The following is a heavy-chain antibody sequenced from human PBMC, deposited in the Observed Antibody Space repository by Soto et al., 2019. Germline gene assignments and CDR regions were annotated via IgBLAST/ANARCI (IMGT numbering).Heavy chain of an antibody. CDR3: TKLGCTSSHCYSNC. D-gene: IGHD2-15*01. J-gene: IGHJ4*02. CDR1: GFAFSTYA. Sequence: EVHLLESGGGLVQPGGSLRLSCAASGFAFSTYAMTWVRQVPGKGLEWVSSIRGSDGSTYYADSVRGRFTISRDDSKSTLYLQMNSLRVEDTATYYCTKLGCTSSHCYSNCWGQGTLVTVSS. CDR2: IRGSDGST. V-gene: IGHV3-23*01.